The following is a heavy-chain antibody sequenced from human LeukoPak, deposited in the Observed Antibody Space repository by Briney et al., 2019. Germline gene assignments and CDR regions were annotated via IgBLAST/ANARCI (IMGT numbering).Heavy chain of an antibody. CDR3: ASALSGSYFDYFDY. CDR1: GYTFTSYA. CDR2: ISAYNGNT. V-gene: IGHV1-18*01. D-gene: IGHD1-26*01. J-gene: IGHJ4*02. Sequence: ASVKVFCKASGYTFTSYAISWVRQAPGQGLEWMGWISAYNGNTNYAQKLQDRVTMTTDTSTSTAYMELRSLRSDDTAVYYCASALSGSYFDYFDYWGQGTLVHVSS.